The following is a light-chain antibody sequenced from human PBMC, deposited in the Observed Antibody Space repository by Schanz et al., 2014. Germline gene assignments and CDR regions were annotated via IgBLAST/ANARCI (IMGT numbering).Light chain of an antibody. CDR1: NSDVGGYNH. J-gene: IGLJ2*01. CDR3: SSYAGNNKLL. V-gene: IGLV2-14*01. CDR2: DVN. Sequence: QSALTQPASVSGSPGQSITISCTGTNSDVGGYNHVSWYQQYPGKAPKLMIYDVNNRPSGVSNRFSGSKSGNTASLTISGLQAEDEGDYYCSSYAGNNKLLFGGGTKLTVL.